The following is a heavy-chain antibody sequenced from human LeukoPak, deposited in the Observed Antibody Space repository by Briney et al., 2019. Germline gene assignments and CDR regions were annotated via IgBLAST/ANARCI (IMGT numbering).Heavy chain of an antibody. J-gene: IGHJ4*02. V-gene: IGHV4-59*08. D-gene: IGHD1-26*01. Sequence: PSETLSLTCTVSGGSISSYYWSWIRQPPGKGLEWIGYIYYSGSTNYNPFLKSRVTISVDTSKNQFSLKLSSVTAADTAVYYCARVMQWELLEFLDYWGQGTLVTVSS. CDR1: GGSISSYY. CDR3: ARVMQWELLEFLDY. CDR2: IYYSGST.